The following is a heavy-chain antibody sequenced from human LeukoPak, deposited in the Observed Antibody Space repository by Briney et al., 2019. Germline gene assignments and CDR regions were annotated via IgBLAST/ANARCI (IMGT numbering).Heavy chain of an antibody. CDR2: ISHDSVVI. Sequence: GGSLRLSCAVSGFTFDNYNMNWVRQAPGKGLEWVSYISHDSVVIYYTDSVEGRFTVSRDNVNNLLYLQMDSLRAEDTAVYYCARVGEYDSFDYWGQGTLVTVSS. CDR3: ARVGEYDSFDY. D-gene: IGHD2/OR15-2a*01. J-gene: IGHJ4*02. CDR1: GFTFDNYN. V-gene: IGHV3-48*04.